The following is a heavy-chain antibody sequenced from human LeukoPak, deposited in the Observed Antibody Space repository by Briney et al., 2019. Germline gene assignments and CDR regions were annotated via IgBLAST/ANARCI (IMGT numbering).Heavy chain of an antibody. CDR1: GFTFGSYA. J-gene: IGHJ4*02. V-gene: IGHV3-23*01. CDR3: GKTTTGYSSGQKPAWPVDY. CDR2: IFGSGGSA. D-gene: IGHD6-19*01. Sequence: GGSLRLSCEASGFTFGSYAMYWVRQAPGKGLEWVAGIFGSGGSAHYADSAKGRFTISRDNTKNTVYLQINSLRAEDTAVYYCGKTTTGYSSGQKPAWPVDYWGQGTLVTVSS.